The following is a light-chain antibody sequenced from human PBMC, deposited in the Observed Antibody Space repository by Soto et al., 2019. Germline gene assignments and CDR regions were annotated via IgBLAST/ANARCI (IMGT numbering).Light chain of an antibody. Sequence: DIVMTQSPDSLAVSLGERASINCSSSQSVLYSSTNRNYLAWYQQKPGQPPKLLIYWASIRESGVPDRFSGSGSGTDFTLSISSLQTEDVAVYYCKQFYSTPLTFGGGTKVEIK. J-gene: IGKJ4*01. CDR2: WAS. CDR1: QSVLYSSTNRNY. CDR3: KQFYSTPLT. V-gene: IGKV4-1*01.